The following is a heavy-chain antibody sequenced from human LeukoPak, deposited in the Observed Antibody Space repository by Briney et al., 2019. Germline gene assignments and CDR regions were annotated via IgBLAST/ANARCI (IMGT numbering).Heavy chain of an antibody. D-gene: IGHD6-19*01. CDR1: GFSFNTYE. CDR3: AISPVAGTFDY. J-gene: IGHJ4*02. V-gene: IGHV3-48*03. CDR2: ITSSATTI. Sequence: GGSLRLSCAASGFSFNTYEMNWVRQAPGKGLEWVSYITSSATTIYYADSVKGRFTISRDNAKNSVFLQMNSLRVEDTAVYYCAISPVAGTFDYWGQGTLVTVSS.